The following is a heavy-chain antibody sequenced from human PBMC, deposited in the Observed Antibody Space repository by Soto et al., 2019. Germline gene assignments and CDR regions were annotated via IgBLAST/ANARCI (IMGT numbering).Heavy chain of an antibody. CDR1: GLSFSSYP. CDR3: AKPWSLLRGAIYSFDY. D-gene: IGHD3-10*01. CDR2: ISGSGGST. Sequence: EVQLLESGGGLVQPGGSLRLSCAASGLSFSSYPMSWVRQAPGKGLEWVSAISGSGGSTYSADSVRGRFTISRDNSKNTLYLQMNSLRAEDTAVYYCAKPWSLLRGAIYSFDYWGQGTLVTVSS. V-gene: IGHV3-23*01. J-gene: IGHJ4*02.